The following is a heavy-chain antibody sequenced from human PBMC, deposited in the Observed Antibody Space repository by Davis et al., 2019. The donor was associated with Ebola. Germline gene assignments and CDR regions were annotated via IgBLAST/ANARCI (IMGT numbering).Heavy chain of an antibody. V-gene: IGHV4-59*08. J-gene: IGHJ6*02. CDR1: GGSVGSDY. CDR2: LYYSGST. D-gene: IGHD6-13*01. CDR3: ARHGRGSSSQSYSYYYGMDV. Sequence: SETLSLTCTVSGGSVGSDYWSWIRQPPGKGLEWIGYLYYSGSTNYNPSLKSRVTISVDTSKNQFSLKLSSVTAADTAVYYCARHGRGSSSQSYSYYYGMDVWGQGTTVTVSS.